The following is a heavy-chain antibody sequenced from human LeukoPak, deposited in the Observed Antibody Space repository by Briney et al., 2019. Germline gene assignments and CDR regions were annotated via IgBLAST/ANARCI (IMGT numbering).Heavy chain of an antibody. D-gene: IGHD4-17*01. CDR3: ARDRTTRVYYMDV. V-gene: IGHV1-69*04. Sequence: SVKVSCKASGGTFSSYAISWVRQAPGQGLEWMGRIIPILGIANYAQKFQGRVTITADESTSTAYMELSSLRSEDTAVYYCARDRTTRVYYMDVWGKGTTVTVSS. CDR2: IIPILGIA. CDR1: GGTFSSYA. J-gene: IGHJ6*03.